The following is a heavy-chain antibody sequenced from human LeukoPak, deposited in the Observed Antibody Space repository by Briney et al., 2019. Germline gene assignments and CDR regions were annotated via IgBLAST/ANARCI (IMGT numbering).Heavy chain of an antibody. CDR3: AKDLGGGQQLALDY. V-gene: IGHV3-30*02. J-gene: IGHJ4*02. Sequence: GGSLRLSCAASGFTFSSYGMHWARKAPGKGLEWVAFIRYDGSNKYYADSVKGRFTISRDNSKNTLYLQMNSLRAEDTAVYYCAKDLGGGQQLALDYWGQGTLVTVSS. CDR2: IRYDGSNK. D-gene: IGHD6-13*01. CDR1: GFTFSSYG.